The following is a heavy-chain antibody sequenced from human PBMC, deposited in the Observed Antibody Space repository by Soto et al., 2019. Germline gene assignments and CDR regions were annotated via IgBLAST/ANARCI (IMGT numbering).Heavy chain of an antibody. J-gene: IGHJ4*02. CDR2: ISYDGSNK. D-gene: IGHD3-10*01. CDR3: AKAAYGYYYGSGSFLDY. CDR1: GFTFSSYG. V-gene: IGHV3-30*18. Sequence: GGSLRLSCAASGFTFSSYGMHWVRQAPGKGLEWVAVISYDGSNKYYADSVKGRFTISRDNSKNTLYLQMNSLRAEDTAVYYCAKAAYGYYYGSGSFLDYWGQGTLVTVSS.